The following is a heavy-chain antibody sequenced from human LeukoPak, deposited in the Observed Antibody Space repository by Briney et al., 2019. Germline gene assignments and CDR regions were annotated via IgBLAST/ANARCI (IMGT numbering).Heavy chain of an antibody. CDR3: AQDMGDGYED. CDR2: ISGDGGST. CDR1: GFTFDDYA. Sequence: GGSLRLSCAASGFTFDDYAMHWVRQAPGKGLEWVSLISGDGGSTYYADSVKGRFTISRDNSKNSLYLQMNSLRTEDTALYYCAQDMGDGYEDWGQGTLVTVSS. V-gene: IGHV3-43*02. D-gene: IGHD5-24*01. J-gene: IGHJ4*02.